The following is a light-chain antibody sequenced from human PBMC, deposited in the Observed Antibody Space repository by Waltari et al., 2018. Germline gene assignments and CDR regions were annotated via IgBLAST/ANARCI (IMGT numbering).Light chain of an antibody. CDR1: QSVSSW. J-gene: IGKJ1*01. CDR3: LKYDTNPRT. V-gene: IGKV1D-16*01. CDR2: KTS. Sequence: DIQMTQSPSSLSASVGETVTITCRASQSVSSWLDRYQQKPGKAPKVLIYKTSTLQSGVPSRFSGSCSRTEFTLTISSLQPEDFATYYCLKYDTNPRTCGQGNKVEIK.